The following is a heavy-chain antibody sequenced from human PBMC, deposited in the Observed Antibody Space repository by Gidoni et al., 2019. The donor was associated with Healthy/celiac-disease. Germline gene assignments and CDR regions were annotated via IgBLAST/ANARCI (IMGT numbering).Heavy chain of an antibody. V-gene: IGHV2-70*04. CDR3: ERDTVTPPDAFDI. CDR1: GFSLSTSGMR. J-gene: IGHJ3*02. CDR2: IDWDDDK. D-gene: IGHD4-17*01. Sequence: QVTLKESGPALVKPTQTLTLTCTFSGFSLSTSGMRVSWIRQPPGKALEWLARIDWDDDKFYSTSLKTRLTISKDTSKNQVVLTMTNMDPVDTATYYCERDTVTPPDAFDIWGQGTMVTVSS.